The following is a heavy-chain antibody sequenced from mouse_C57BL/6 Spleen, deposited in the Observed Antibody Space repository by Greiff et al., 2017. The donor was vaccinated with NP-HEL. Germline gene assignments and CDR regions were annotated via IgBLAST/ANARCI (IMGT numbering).Heavy chain of an antibody. CDR2: IDPETGGT. Sequence: VQLQESGAELVRPGASVTLSCKASGYTFTDYEMHRVKQTPVHGLEWIGAIDPETGGTAYNQKFKGKAILTADKSSSTAYMELRSLTSEDSAVYYCTRGNYSNSWFAYWGQGTLVTVSA. V-gene: IGHV1-15*01. D-gene: IGHD2-5*01. CDR3: TRGNYSNSWFAY. J-gene: IGHJ3*01. CDR1: GYTFTDYE.